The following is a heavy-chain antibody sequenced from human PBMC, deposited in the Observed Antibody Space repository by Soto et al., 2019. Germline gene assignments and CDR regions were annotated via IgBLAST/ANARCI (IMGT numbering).Heavy chain of an antibody. V-gene: IGHV4-39*01. CDR3: ARIAVLVYRDRAILCCFNL. Sequence: LSLTCTVSGGSISSSSYYWGWIRQPPGKGLEWIGSIYYSGSTYYNPSLKSRVTISVDTSKNQFSLKLSSVTAADTAVYYCARIAVLVYRDRAILCCFNLSGQATLVTVSS. CDR1: GGSISSSSYY. D-gene: IGHD3-3*02. CDR2: IYYSGST. J-gene: IGHJ5*02.